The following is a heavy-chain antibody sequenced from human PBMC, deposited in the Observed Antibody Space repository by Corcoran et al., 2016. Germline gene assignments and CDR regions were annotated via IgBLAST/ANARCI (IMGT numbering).Heavy chain of an antibody. CDR3: ARGRLAAAGSYPAYDGMDV. V-gene: IGHV4-34*01. D-gene: IGHD6-13*01. Sequence: QVQLQQWGAGLLKPSETLSLTCAVYGGSFSGYYWSWIRQPPGKGLEWIGEINHSGSTNYNPSLKSRVTISVDTSKNQFSLKLSSVTAADTAVYYCARGRLAAAGSYPAYDGMDVWGQGTTVTVSS. J-gene: IGHJ6*02. CDR2: INHSGST. CDR1: GGSFSGYY.